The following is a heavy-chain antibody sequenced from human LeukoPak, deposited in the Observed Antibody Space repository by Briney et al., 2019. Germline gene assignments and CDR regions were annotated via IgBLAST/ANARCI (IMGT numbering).Heavy chain of an antibody. J-gene: IGHJ6*03. CDR3: ARGDSEYYDFWSAYSLSYYYYYMDV. Sequence: ASETLSLTCSVSGGSISSSSYYWGWIRQPPGKGLEWIGRIYYSGSTYYNPSLKSRVTISVDTSKNQFSLKLSSVTAADTAVYYCARGDSEYYDFWSAYSLSYYYYYMDVWGKGTTVTVSS. CDR2: IYYSGST. D-gene: IGHD3-3*01. V-gene: IGHV4-39*07. CDR1: GGSISSSSYY.